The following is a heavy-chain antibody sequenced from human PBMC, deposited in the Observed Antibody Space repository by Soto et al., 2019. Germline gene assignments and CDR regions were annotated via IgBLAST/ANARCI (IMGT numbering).Heavy chain of an antibody. J-gene: IGHJ6*02. Sequence: ASVKVSCKASGYTFTSYDINWVRQAPGQGLEWMGWINTNTGNPTYAQGFTGRFVFSLDTSVSTAYLQICSLKAEDTAVYYCARTGHYGSGRPDHGDYYYGMDVWGQGTTVTVSS. CDR2: INTNTGNP. CDR1: GYTFTSYD. V-gene: IGHV7-4-1*01. CDR3: ARTGHYGSGRPDHGDYYYGMDV. D-gene: IGHD3-10*01.